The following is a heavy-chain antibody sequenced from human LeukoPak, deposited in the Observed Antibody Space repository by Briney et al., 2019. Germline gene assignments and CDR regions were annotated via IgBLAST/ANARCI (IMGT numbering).Heavy chain of an antibody. CDR2: ISSTGAYM. V-gene: IGHV3-21*01. J-gene: IGHJ4*02. CDR1: GFTFNSYS. CDR3: GGEYGSDWYSGY. D-gene: IGHD6-19*01. Sequence: GGSLRLSCAASGFTFNSYSMNWVRQAPGKGLEWVSSISSTGAYMYYADSGKGRFTISRDNAKNSLFLQMSSLRAEEWAVYYCGGEYGSDWYSGYWGQETLVTVSS.